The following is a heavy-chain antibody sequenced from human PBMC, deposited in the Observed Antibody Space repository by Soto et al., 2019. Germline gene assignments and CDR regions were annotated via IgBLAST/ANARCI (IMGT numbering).Heavy chain of an antibody. V-gene: IGHV4-59*01. D-gene: IGHD3-16*01. CDR2: IHYSGST. CDR1: GDSISPYY. J-gene: IGHJ4*02. Sequence: QVQLQESGPGLVKPSETLSLTCTVSGDSISPYYWSWIRQPPGEGLEWIGDIHYSGSTNSNASLKSRVAMSVDMSKNQFSLKLISVTAADTAVYYCARIGGTAAWSFDYWGQGTLVTVSS. CDR3: ARIGGTAAWSFDY.